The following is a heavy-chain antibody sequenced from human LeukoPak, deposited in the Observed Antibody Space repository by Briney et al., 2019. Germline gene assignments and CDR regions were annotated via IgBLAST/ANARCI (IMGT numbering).Heavy chain of an antibody. D-gene: IGHD3-9*01. Sequence: GASVKVSCKASGYTFTSYGISWVRQAPGQGLEWMGWISAYNGNTNYAQKLQGRVTKTTDTSTSTAYMELRSLRSDDTAVYYCARELEGYDILTGLMDWGQGTLVTVSS. CDR3: ARELEGYDILTGLMD. CDR1: GYTFTSYG. J-gene: IGHJ4*02. V-gene: IGHV1-18*01. CDR2: ISAYNGNT.